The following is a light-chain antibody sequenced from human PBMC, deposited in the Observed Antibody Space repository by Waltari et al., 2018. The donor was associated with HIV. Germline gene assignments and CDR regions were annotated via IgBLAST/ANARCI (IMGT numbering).Light chain of an antibody. Sequence: QSVLTQPPSASGTPGQRVTISCSGSSSNIGSNTVHWYQPLPGTAPKLLIYSNNRRPSVVPDRFSGSKSGTSASLAISGLQSEDEADYYCAAWDDSLNGPWVFGGGTKLTVL. CDR2: SNN. CDR3: AAWDDSLNGPWV. CDR1: SSNIGSNT. V-gene: IGLV1-44*01. J-gene: IGLJ3*02.